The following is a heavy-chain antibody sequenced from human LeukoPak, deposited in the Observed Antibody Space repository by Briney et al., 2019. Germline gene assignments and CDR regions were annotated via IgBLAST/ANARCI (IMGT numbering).Heavy chain of an antibody. CDR3: ARHHFYDSSGYYPLNP. D-gene: IGHD3-22*01. V-gene: IGHV4-59*08. CDR1: GGSISGYY. Sequence: SETLSLTCTVSGGSISGYYWSWIRQPPGKRLEWIGYTYYSGSTNYNPSLRSRVTISVDTSKNQFSLKLTSVTAADTAVYYCARHHFYDSSGYYPLNPWGQGTLVTVSS. J-gene: IGHJ5*02. CDR2: TYYSGST.